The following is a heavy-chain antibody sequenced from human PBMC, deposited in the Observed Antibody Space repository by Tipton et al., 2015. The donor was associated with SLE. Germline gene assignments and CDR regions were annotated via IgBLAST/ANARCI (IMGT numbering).Heavy chain of an antibody. Sequence: SLRLSCAASGFTFDDYAMHWVRQAPGKGLEWVSGISWNSGRIGYADSVKGRFTISRDNAKNSLYLQMNSLRAEDTALYHCARHILEANEDDPFDIWGQGTMVTVSS. V-gene: IGHV3-9*01. D-gene: IGHD1-26*01. J-gene: IGHJ3*02. CDR3: ARHILEANEDDPFDI. CDR2: ISWNSGRI. CDR1: GFTFDDYA.